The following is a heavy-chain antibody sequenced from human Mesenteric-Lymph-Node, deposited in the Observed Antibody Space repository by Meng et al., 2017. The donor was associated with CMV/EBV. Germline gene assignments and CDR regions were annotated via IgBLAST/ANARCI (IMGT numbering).Heavy chain of an antibody. CDR2: IRSSGNTG. Sequence: GESLKISCAASGFTFSDYYMNWIRQAPGKGLEWVSNIRSSGNTGHYADSVKGRFTISRDNSKNTLYLQMNSLRAEDTAVYYCARGTGRPITGTTRYWGQGTLVTVSS. D-gene: IGHD1-7*01. J-gene: IGHJ4*02. CDR3: ARGTGRPITGTTRY. CDR1: GFTFSDYY. V-gene: IGHV3-11*04.